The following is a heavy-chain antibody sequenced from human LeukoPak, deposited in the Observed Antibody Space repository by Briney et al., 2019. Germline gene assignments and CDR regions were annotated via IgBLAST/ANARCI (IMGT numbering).Heavy chain of an antibody. CDR1: GGSFSGYY. V-gene: IGHV4-34*01. Sequence: SETMSLTSAVDGGSFSGYYWTWIRQPPGKGLEWIGEINHSGTTNYNPSLKSRVTISVDTSKNQSSLKLRSVTAADTAVYYCARGGITMAYYGMDVWGRGTPVTVSS. J-gene: IGHJ6*04. CDR2: INHSGTT. CDR3: ARGGITMAYYGMDV. D-gene: IGHD3-10*01.